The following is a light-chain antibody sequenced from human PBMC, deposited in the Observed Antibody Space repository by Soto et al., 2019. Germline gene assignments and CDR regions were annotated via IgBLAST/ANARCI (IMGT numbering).Light chain of an antibody. J-gene: IGKJ4*01. CDR3: QHYNNWPLT. V-gene: IGKV3-15*01. CDR2: GAS. CDR1: QSVSSN. Sequence: EIVMTQSPATLSVSPGERATLSCRASQSVSSNLAWFQQRPGQAPRLLIYGASTRATGVPARFSGSGSGTEFPLTISSLLSEDFTIYYCQHYNNWPLTFGGGTKVEIK.